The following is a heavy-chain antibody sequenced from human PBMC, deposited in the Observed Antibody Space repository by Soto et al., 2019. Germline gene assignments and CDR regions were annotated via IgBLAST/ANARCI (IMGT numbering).Heavy chain of an antibody. CDR3: ARVGGYSYGGVDH. CDR2: INPSGGST. V-gene: IGHV1-46*01. J-gene: IGHJ4*02. Sequence: QVQLVQSGAEVKKPGASVKVSCKASGYTFSSYYMHWVRQAPGQGLEWMGIINPSGGSTTYAQKFQGRVTMTRDTSTSTLYMELSSLRSEDTSVYYCARVGGYSYGGVDHWGQGTLFTVSS. CDR1: GYTFSSYY. D-gene: IGHD5-18*01.